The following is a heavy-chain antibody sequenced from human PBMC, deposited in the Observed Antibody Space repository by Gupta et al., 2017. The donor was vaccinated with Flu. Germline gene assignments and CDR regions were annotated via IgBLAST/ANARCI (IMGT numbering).Heavy chain of an antibody. J-gene: IGHJ4*02. CDR2: IDYNSYT. CDR1: GGSIRSHY. V-gene: IGHV4-59*11. CDR3: ARGTNSVAHF. D-gene: IGHD6-19*01. Sequence: QVQLQEWGPGLVKPSETLSLTCNVSGGSIRSHYWSWVRQPPGKGLEWIGNIDYNSYTNYGPALRGRVSISVDPSRTQVSLKVTSVTAADTAVYFCARGTNSVAHFWGQGVLVTVSS.